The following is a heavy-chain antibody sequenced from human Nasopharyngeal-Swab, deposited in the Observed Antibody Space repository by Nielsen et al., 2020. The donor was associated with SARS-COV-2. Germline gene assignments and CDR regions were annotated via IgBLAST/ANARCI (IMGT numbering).Heavy chain of an antibody. V-gene: IGHV2-5*02. Sequence: SGPTLVKPTQTLTLTCTFSGFSLSTSGVGVGWIRQPPGKALEWLALIYWDDDKRYSPSLKSRLTITKDTSKNQVVFTTTNMDPVDTATYYCAHSRGITIFGVVIEDWFDPWGQGTLVTVSS. D-gene: IGHD3-3*01. CDR1: GFSLSTSGVG. J-gene: IGHJ5*02. CDR3: AHSRGITIFGVVIEDWFDP. CDR2: IYWDDDK.